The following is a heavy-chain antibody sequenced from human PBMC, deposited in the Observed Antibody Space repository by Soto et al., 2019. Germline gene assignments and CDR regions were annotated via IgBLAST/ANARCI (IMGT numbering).Heavy chain of an antibody. J-gene: IGHJ6*03. CDR2: IKLDGSEK. V-gene: IGHV3-7*01. CDR3: ARDRLVVPAAMGNYYYYMDV. CDR1: GFTFSSYW. Sequence: GGSLRLSCAASGFTFSSYWMSWVRQAPGKGLKWVANIKLDGSEKYYVDSVKGRFTISRDNAKNSLYLQMNSLRAEDTAVYYCARDRLVVPAAMGNYYYYMDVWGKGTTVTVSS. D-gene: IGHD2-2*01.